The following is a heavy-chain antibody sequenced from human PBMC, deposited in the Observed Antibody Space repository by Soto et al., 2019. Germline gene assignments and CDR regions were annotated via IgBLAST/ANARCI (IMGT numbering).Heavy chain of an antibody. V-gene: IGHV2-5*02. D-gene: IGHD2-15*01. CDR1: GFSLTTSPVA. J-gene: IGHJ5*02. CDR3: VRRGHGRGFGGDNCLDP. Sequence: QITLKESGPTLVKPTQTLTLTCTFSGFSLTTSPVAVGCVRQPPGKALEWIAIIYGDDIKHYSPSLNSRLTITKDTSKNQVFLTMTDMAPVDTATYYGVRRGHGRGFGGDNCLDPWGQGTLVTVSS. CDR2: IYGDDIK.